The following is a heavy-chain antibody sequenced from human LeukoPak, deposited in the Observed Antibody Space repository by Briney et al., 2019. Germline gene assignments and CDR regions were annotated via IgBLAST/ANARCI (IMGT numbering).Heavy chain of an antibody. CDR1: GFTFNNYA. Sequence: PGGSLRLSCAASGFTFNNYAMTWVRQAPGKGLEWVSVINGGSSSYYADSVKGRFTVSRDNSKNTLYLQMNSLRDEDTAVYYCAKGQGYNYGDSIDYWGQGTLVTVSS. J-gene: IGHJ4*02. V-gene: IGHV3-23*03. D-gene: IGHD5-18*01. CDR3: AKGQGYNYGDSIDY. CDR2: INGGSSS.